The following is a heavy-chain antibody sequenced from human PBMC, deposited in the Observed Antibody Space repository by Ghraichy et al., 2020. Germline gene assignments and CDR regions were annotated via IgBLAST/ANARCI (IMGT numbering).Heavy chain of an antibody. CDR3: AKDVVSSTINIRSWGFDH. D-gene: IGHD3-16*02. CDR2: IRYDGSHP. V-gene: IGHV3-30*02. Sequence: GESLNISCSASGFIFSSYAMHWVRQAPGKGLEWVAFIRYDGSHPYYAESVKGRFTISRDNSKDTVYLLMNSLRPEDTALYYCAKDVVSSTINIRSWGFDHWGQGTLATVSS. J-gene: IGHJ4*02. CDR1: GFIFSSYA.